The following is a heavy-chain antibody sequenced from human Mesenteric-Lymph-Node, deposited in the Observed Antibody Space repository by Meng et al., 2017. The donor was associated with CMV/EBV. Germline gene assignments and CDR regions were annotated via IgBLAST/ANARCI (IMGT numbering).Heavy chain of an antibody. D-gene: IGHD4-23*01. CDR2: INHSGST. J-gene: IGHJ4*02. Sequence: QVQLRRAAAVMFEASVPLPLTVPVEAGCFMCYNWSRIPQPPGKGLEWLGEINHSGSTNYNPSLKSRVTIAVDTSKNQFSLKLSSVTAADTAVYYCARHQRWLKSEGGFNYWGQGTLVTVSS. V-gene: IGHV4-34*01. CDR1: AGCFMCYN. CDR3: ARHQRWLKSEGGFNY.